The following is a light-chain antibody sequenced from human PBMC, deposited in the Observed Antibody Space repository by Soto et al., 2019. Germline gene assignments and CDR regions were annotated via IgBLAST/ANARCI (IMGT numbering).Light chain of an antibody. Sequence: QSALTQPASVSGAPGQSITISCTGTSSDVGNYVLVSWYQQHPGTAPKLMIFEVTKRPSGVSDRFSGSKSGNSASLTISGLQADDEADYYCSSYAGGSFYVFGTGTKVTDL. CDR1: SSDVGNYVL. CDR3: SSYAGGSFYV. V-gene: IGLV2-23*02. J-gene: IGLJ1*01. CDR2: EVT.